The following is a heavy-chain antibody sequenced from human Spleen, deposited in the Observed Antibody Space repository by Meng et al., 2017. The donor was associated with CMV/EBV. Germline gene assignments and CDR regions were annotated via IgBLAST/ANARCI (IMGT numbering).Heavy chain of an antibody. D-gene: IGHD2-21*01. CDR1: GGSISSYY. V-gene: IGHV4-59*12. CDR2: IYYSGST. J-gene: IGHJ4*02. CDR3: ARGLWWAGY. Sequence: GSLRLSCTVSGGSISSYYWSWIRQPPGKGLEWIGYIYYSGSTNYNPSLKSRVTISVDTSKNQFSLRLTSVTAADTAVYYCARGLWWAGYWGQGTLVTVSS.